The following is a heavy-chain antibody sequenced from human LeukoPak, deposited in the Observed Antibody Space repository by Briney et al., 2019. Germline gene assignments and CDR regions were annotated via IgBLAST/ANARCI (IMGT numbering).Heavy chain of an antibody. CDR2: ISNSGSSI. CDR3: ARDGANYYGSGSYSAYFDY. CDR1: GFTFSDSY. V-gene: IGHV3-11*04. D-gene: IGHD3-10*01. Sequence: PGGSLRLSCAASGFTFSDSYMTWIRQAPEKGLEWVSYISNSGSSIYYADWVKGRFTTSRDNAKSSLYLQMNSLRAEDTAVYYCARDGANYYGSGSYSAYFDYWGQGTLVTVSS. J-gene: IGHJ4*02.